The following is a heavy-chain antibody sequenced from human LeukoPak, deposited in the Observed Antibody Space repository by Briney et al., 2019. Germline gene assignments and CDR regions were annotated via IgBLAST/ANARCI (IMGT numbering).Heavy chain of an antibody. D-gene: IGHD3-10*01. CDR3: ARRYYGSGSYYNWFDP. V-gene: IGHV5-51*07. Sequence: GGSLKISCKGSGYTFATYWIGWVHQIPGKGLEWMGIFYPGDSDTRYRPSFQGQVTISADKSSSTAYRQWSSLKASDTAMYYCARRYYGSGSYYNWFDPWGQGTLVTVSS. CDR2: FYPGDSDT. CDR1: GYTFATYW. J-gene: IGHJ5*02.